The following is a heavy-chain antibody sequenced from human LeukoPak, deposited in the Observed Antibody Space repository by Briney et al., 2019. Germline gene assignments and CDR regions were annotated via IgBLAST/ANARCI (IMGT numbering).Heavy chain of an antibody. D-gene: IGHD1-1*01. CDR2: IYYSGST. CDR1: GGSISSGDYY. CDR3: ARGPWNDYYFDY. Sequence: SQTLSLTCTVSGGSISSGDYYWSWIRQPPGKGLEWIGYIYYSGSTYYNPSLKSRVTISVDTSKNQSSLKLSSVTAADTAVYYCARGPWNDYYFDYWGQGTLVTVSS. J-gene: IGHJ4*02. V-gene: IGHV4-30-4*08.